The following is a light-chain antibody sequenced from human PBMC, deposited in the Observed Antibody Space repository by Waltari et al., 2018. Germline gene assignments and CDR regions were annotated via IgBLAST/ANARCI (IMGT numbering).Light chain of an antibody. V-gene: IGKV1-12*01. CDR2: AAS. CDR3: LQDYIYPRT. J-gene: IGKJ1*01. Sequence: DIQMTQSPSSVSASVGDRVTITCRASQGISSWLAWYQQKPGKAPKLLIYAASSLQSGVPSRFSGGASGSDFTLTISSLQPEDSATYYCLQDYIYPRTFGQGTKVELK. CDR1: QGISSW.